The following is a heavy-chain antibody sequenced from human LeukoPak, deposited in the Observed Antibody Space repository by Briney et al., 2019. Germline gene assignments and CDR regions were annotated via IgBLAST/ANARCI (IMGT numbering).Heavy chain of an antibody. CDR2: IGSTGAST. CDR1: GFTFSDYD. Sequence: GGSLILSCSASGFTFSDYDMHWVRQAPGKGLEYVSAIGSTGASTYYADSVKGRFTVSRDNSKNTLYLQMSSLRAEDTAVYYCVKAVSDGSGYYYGWWGQGTLVTVSS. D-gene: IGHD3-22*01. CDR3: VKAVSDGSGYYYGW. V-gene: IGHV3-64D*06. J-gene: IGHJ4*02.